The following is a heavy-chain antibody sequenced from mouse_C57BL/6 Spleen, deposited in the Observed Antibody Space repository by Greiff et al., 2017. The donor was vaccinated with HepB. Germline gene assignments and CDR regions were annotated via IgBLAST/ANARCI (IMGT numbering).Heavy chain of an antibody. D-gene: IGHD4-1*01. V-gene: IGHV1-53*01. Sequence: VQLQQPGTELVKPGASVKLSCKASGYTFTSYWMHWVKQRPGQGLEWIGNINPSNGGTNYNEKFKSKATLTVDKSSSTAYMQLSSLTSEDSAVYYCARETGTTRYWYFDVWGTGTTVTVSS. CDR3: ARETGTTRYWYFDV. CDR2: INPSNGGT. CDR1: GYTFTSYW. J-gene: IGHJ1*03.